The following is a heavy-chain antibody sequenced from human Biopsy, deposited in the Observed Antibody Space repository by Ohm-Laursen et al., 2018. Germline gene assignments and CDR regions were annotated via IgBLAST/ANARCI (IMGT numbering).Heavy chain of an antibody. D-gene: IGHD3-3*01. CDR2: ISPYNGDT. Sequence: ASVNVSCKASGYTFTNYGISRVRQAPGQGLEWMGWISPYNGDTDYAQKLQGRATMTTDTSTSTAYMDLRSLRSDDTAVYYCARDRWPHVTLLGLVVFDFWGQGTLVIVSS. V-gene: IGHV1-18*01. J-gene: IGHJ4*02. CDR3: ARDRWPHVTLLGLVVFDF. CDR1: GYTFTNYG.